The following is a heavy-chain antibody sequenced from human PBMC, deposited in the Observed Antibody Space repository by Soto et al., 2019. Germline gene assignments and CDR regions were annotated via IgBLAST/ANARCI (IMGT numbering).Heavy chain of an antibody. V-gene: IGHV3-7*01. J-gene: IGHJ6*03. D-gene: IGHD2-15*01. CDR1: GFTFSSYW. CDR3: ARGCSGGSCYLYYYYMDV. Sequence: GGVLRLSCAASGFTFSSYWMSWVHQAPGKGLEWVANIKQDGSEKYYVDSVKGRFTISRDNAKNSLYLQMNSLRAEDTAVYYCARGCSGGSCYLYYYYMDVWGKGTTVTV. CDR2: IKQDGSEK.